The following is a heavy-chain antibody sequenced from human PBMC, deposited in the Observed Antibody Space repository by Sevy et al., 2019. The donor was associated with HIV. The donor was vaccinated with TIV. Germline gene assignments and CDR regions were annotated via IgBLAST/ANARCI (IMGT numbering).Heavy chain of an antibody. V-gene: IGHV3-9*03. CDR2: INWISGSI. Sequence: GGSLRLSCAASGFTFNDSAMYWVRQAPGKGLEWVSGINWISGSIGYGDSVKGRFAISRDNAKNSLYLQMNSLRVEDMAFYYCAKGYDLDYWGQGTLVTVSS. CDR1: GFTFNDSA. J-gene: IGHJ4*02. D-gene: IGHD3-16*01. CDR3: AKGYDLDY.